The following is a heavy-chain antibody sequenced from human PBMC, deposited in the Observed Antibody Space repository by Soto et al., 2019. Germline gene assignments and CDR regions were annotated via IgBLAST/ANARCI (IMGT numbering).Heavy chain of an antibody. CDR3: ARVALWFGEIYYYYGMDV. CDR2: INAGNGNT. D-gene: IGHD3-10*01. CDR1: GYTFTSYA. Sequence: ASVKVSCKASGYTFTSYAMHWLRQAPGQRLEWMGWINAGNGNTKYSQKFQGRVTITRDTSASTAYMELSSLRSEDTAVYYCARVALWFGEIYYYYGMDVWGQGTTVNVSS. J-gene: IGHJ6*02. V-gene: IGHV1-3*01.